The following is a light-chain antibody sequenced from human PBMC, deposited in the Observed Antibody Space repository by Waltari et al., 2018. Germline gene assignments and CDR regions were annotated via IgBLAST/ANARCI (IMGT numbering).Light chain of an antibody. CDR1: ALPKKY. Sequence: SYELTQPPSVSVSPGQTARITCSGDALPKKYAYWYQQKSGQAPVLFIFEDSKRPSGIPERFSGSSSGTMATLTISGAQMEDEADYYCYSADSSGNHWVFGGGTKLTVL. J-gene: IGLJ3*02. V-gene: IGLV3-10*01. CDR3: YSADSSGNHWV. CDR2: EDS.